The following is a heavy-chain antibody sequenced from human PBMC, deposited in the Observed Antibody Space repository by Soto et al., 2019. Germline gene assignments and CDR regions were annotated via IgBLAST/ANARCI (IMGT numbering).Heavy chain of an antibody. CDR3: AFLHDGGKDY. J-gene: IGHJ4*02. CDR1: GYTFTSYG. D-gene: IGHD4-17*01. Sequence: QVQLVQSGAEVKKPGASVKVSCKASGYTFTSYGISWVRQAPGQGLEWMGWISAYNGNTNYDQKLQGRGTMTTDTSTSTAYVELRSMSCDDTAVYYCAFLHDGGKDYWGQGTLVTVSS. CDR2: ISAYNGNT. V-gene: IGHV1-18*01.